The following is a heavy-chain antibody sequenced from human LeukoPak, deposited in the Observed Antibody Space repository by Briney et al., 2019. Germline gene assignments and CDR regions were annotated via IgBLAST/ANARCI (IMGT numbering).Heavy chain of an antibody. D-gene: IGHD6-13*01. CDR1: GYTFTGYY. CDR2: INSDTAVT. CDR3: ARSPKQTIAKDFDY. J-gene: IGHJ4*02. Sequence: ASVKVSCKASGYTFTGYYMHWVRQAPGQGLEWMGWINSDTAVTNYAQKLQGRVTMTTDTSTSTAYMELRSLRSDDTAVYYCARSPKQTIAKDFDYWGQGTLVTVSS. V-gene: IGHV1-18*04.